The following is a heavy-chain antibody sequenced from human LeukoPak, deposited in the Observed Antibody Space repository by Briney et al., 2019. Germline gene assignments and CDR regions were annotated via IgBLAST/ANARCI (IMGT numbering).Heavy chain of an antibody. CDR1: GYTFTGYY. CDR3: ARDKLLWFGELLPDSGLGGQYYYYYYMDV. D-gene: IGHD3-10*01. Sequence: GASVKVSCKASGYTFTGYYMHWVRQAPGQGLEWMGWINPNSGGTNYAQKFQGRVTMTRDTSISTAYMELSRLRSDDTAVYYCARDKLLWFGELLPDSGLGGQYYYYYYMDVWGKGTTVTISS. CDR2: INPNSGGT. J-gene: IGHJ6*03. V-gene: IGHV1-2*02.